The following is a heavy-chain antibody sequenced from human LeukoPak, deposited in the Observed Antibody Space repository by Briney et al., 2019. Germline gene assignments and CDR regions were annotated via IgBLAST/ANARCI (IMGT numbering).Heavy chain of an antibody. CDR2: INHSGST. V-gene: IGHV4-34*01. CDR3: ARGSAARPA. D-gene: IGHD6-6*01. CDR1: GGSFSGYY. J-gene: IGHJ4*02. Sequence: SETLSLTCAVYGGSFSGYYWSWIRQPPGKGLEWIGEINHSGSTNYNPSLKSRGTISVDTSKNQFSLKLSSVTAADTAVYYCARGSAARPAWGQGTLVTVSS.